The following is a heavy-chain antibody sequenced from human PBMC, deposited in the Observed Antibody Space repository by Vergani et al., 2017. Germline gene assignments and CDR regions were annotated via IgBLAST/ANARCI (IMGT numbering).Heavy chain of an antibody. J-gene: IGHJ4*02. Sequence: EVQLVESGGGLVKPGGSLRLSCAASGFTFDDYGMSWVRQAPGKGLEWVGFIRSKAYGGTTEYAASVKGRFTISRDDSKRIAYLQMNSLKTEDTAVYYCARTKTGYCSSTSCRTFDYWGQGTLVTVSS. CDR1: GFTFDDYG. CDR2: IRSKAYGGTT. D-gene: IGHD2-2*01. V-gene: IGHV3-49*04. CDR3: ARTKTGYCSSTSCRTFDY.